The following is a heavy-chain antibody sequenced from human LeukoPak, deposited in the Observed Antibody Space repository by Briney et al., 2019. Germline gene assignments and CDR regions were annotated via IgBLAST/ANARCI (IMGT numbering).Heavy chain of an antibody. CDR2: IYYSGST. V-gene: IGHV4-39*01. CDR1: GGSISSSSYY. Sequence: SETLSLTCTVSGGSISSSSYYWGWIRQPPGKGLEWIGSIYYSGSTYYNPSLKSRVTISEDTSKNQFSLKLSSVTAADTAVYYCATHIAARRGGAFDIWGQGTMVTVSS. D-gene: IGHD6-6*01. CDR3: ATHIAARRGGAFDI. J-gene: IGHJ3*02.